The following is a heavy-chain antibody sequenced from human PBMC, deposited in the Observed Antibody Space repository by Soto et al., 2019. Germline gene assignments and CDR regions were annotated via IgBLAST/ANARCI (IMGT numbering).Heavy chain of an antibody. J-gene: IGHJ4*02. CDR3: ARGRGIAVAGDDY. CDR1: GFTFSSYG. Sequence: QVQLVESGGGVVQPGRSLRLSCAASGFTFSSYGMHWVRQAPGKGLEWVAVIWYDGSNKYYADSVKGRFTISRDNSKNTLYLQMISLRAEDTAVYYCARGRGIAVAGDDYWGQGTLVTVSS. CDR2: IWYDGSNK. V-gene: IGHV3-33*01. D-gene: IGHD6-19*01.